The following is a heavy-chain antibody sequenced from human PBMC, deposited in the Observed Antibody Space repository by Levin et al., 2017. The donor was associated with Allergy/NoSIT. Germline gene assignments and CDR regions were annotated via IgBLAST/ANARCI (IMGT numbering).Heavy chain of an antibody. V-gene: IGHV3-48*01. D-gene: IGHD1-26*01. CDR3: AREGIVGARGFDY. CDR2: ISSSSSTI. CDR1: GFTFSSYS. J-gene: IGHJ4*02. Sequence: SCAASGFTFSSYSMNWVRQAPGKGLEWVSYISSSSSTIYYADSVKGRFTISRDNAKNSLYLQMNSLRAEDTAVYYCAREGIVGARGFDYWGQGTLVTVSS.